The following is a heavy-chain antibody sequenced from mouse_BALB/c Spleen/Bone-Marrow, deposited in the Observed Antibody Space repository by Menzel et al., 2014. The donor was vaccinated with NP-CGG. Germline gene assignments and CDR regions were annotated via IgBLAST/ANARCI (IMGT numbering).Heavy chain of an antibody. CDR2: VWSDGGT. J-gene: IGHJ3*01. Sequence: QVQLQQSGPGLVTPSQSLSITCTFSGFSLTSYGVHWVRQPPGKGLEWLAVVWSDGGTTSNSTLKSRLSIRKDNSKSQVFLKMNSLQTDDAAVYFCARDYDNDGGFAYWGQGTLVTVSA. D-gene: IGHD2-4*01. V-gene: IGHV2-6*03. CDR1: GFSLTSYG. CDR3: ARDYDNDGGFAY.